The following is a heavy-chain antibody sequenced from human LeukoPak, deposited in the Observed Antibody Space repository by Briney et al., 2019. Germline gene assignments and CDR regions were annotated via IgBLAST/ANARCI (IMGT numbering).Heavy chain of an antibody. V-gene: IGHV3-7*01. CDR1: RFTFSSYW. D-gene: IGHD6-13*01. CDR3: ASRYSSSWCYYYYYMDV. J-gene: IGHJ6*03. Sequence: GGSLRLSCAASRFTFSSYWMSWVRQAPGKGLEWVANIKQDGSEKYYVDSVKGRFTISRDNAKNSLYLQMNSLRAEDTAVYYCASRYSSSWCYYYYYMDVWGKGTTVTVSS. CDR2: IKQDGSEK.